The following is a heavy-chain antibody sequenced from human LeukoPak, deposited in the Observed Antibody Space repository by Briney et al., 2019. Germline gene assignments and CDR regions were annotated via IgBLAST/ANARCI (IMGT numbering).Heavy chain of an antibody. CDR2: IVHSGNT. Sequence: SETLSLSCAVYGGSFSGYYFSWIRQPPGKGLEWVGEIVHSGNTKYNPSLKSRVTISVDTSKNQFSLNLTSVTAADTAVYYCARFGSSTWYKGAFETWGQGTMVTVAS. J-gene: IGHJ3*02. D-gene: IGHD6-13*01. CDR1: GGSFSGYY. CDR3: ARFGSSTWYKGAFET. V-gene: IGHV4-34*12.